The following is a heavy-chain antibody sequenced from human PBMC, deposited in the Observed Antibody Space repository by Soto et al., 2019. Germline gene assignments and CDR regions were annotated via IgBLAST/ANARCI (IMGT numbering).Heavy chain of an antibody. J-gene: IGHJ6*02. D-gene: IGHD2-2*01. CDR2: ISSSSSYI. Sequence: GGSLRLSCAASGFTFSSYSMNWVRQAPGKGLEWVSSISSSSSYIYYADSVKGRFTISRDNAKNSLYLQMNSLRAEDTAVYYCARLDCSSTSCYSHYGMDVWGQGTTVTVSS. V-gene: IGHV3-21*01. CDR1: GFTFSSYS. CDR3: ARLDCSSTSCYSHYGMDV.